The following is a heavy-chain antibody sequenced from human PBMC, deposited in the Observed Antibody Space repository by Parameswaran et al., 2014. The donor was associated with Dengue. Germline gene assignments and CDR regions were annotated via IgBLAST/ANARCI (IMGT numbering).Heavy chain of an antibody. J-gene: IGHJ4*02. V-gene: IGHV3-23*01. Sequence: RWIRQPPGKGLEWVSAISGSGGSTYYADSVKGRFTISRDNSKNTLYLQMNSLRAEDTAVYYCAKDLRDGDYGNPTVFDYWGQGTLVTVSS. D-gene: IGHD4-17*01. CDR3: AKDLRDGDYGNPTVFDY. CDR2: ISGSGGST.